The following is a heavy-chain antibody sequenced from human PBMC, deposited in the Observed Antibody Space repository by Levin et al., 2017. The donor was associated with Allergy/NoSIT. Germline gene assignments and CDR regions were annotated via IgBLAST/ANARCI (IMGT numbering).Heavy chain of an antibody. D-gene: IGHD3-22*01. CDR1: GFTFSSYW. CDR3: VRDSFHDSRYYGMDV. CDR2: ISIDGSST. Sequence: GGSLRLSCAASGFTFSSYWMHWVRQVPGKGLVWVSRISIDGSSTSYADSVKGRFTISRDNAKNTLYLQMNSLRAEDTAVYYCVRDSFHDSRYYGMDVWGQGTPVTVSS. V-gene: IGHV3-74*01. J-gene: IGHJ6*02.